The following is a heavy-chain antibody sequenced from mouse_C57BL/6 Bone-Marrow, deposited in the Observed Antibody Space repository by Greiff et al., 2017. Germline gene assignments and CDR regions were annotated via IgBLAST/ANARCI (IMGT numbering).Heavy chain of an antibody. CDR1: GYTFTSYW. V-gene: IGHV1-72*01. J-gene: IGHJ1*03. D-gene: IGHD2-1*01. Sequence: QVQLQQPGAELVKPGASVKLSCKASGYTFTSYWMHWVKQRPGRGLEWIGRMDPNSGGTKYNEKFKSKANLTVDKPSSTAYMQLSSLTSEDSAVYYCAHGNYFYWYFAVWGTGTTVTVSS. CDR3: AHGNYFYWYFAV. CDR2: MDPNSGGT.